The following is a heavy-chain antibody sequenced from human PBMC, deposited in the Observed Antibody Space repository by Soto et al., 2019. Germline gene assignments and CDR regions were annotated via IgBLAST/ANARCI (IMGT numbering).Heavy chain of an antibody. Sequence: SETLSLTCAVYGGSFSGYYWSWIRQPPGKGLEWIGEINHSGSTNYNPSLKSRVTISVDTSKNQFSLKLSSVTAADTAVYYCATLPALCDYGGYAEKPSDYWGQGTLVNVSS. V-gene: IGHV4-34*01. D-gene: IGHD4-17*01. CDR2: INHSGST. J-gene: IGHJ4*02. CDR1: GGSFSGYY. CDR3: ATLPALCDYGGYAEKPSDY.